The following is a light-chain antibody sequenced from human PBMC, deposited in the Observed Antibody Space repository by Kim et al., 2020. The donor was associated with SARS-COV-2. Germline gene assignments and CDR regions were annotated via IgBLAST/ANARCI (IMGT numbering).Light chain of an antibody. Sequence: SPVERSYPSWKARLSVGSSYLAWYQRKPCPAPSPLNYDASNRATCNPLRISGSGSGTDFTLTISRLEPEDFAVYYCQQYGSSPPYSFGQGTKLEI. J-gene: IGKJ2*03. CDR2: DAS. V-gene: IGKV3-20*01. CDR1: LSVGSSY. CDR3: QQYGSSPPYS.